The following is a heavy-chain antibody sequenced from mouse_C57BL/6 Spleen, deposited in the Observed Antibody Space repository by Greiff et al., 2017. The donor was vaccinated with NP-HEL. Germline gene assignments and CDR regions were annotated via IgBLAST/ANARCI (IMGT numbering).Heavy chain of an antibody. Sequence: QVQLQQPGAELVKPGASVKMSCKASGYTFTSYWITWVKQRPGQGLEWIGDIYPGSGSTNYNEKFKSKATLTVDTSSSTAYMQLSSLTSEDSAVYYCARYDYDDGYYAMDYWGQGTSVTVSS. CDR1: GYTFTSYW. J-gene: IGHJ4*01. D-gene: IGHD2-4*01. CDR3: ARYDYDDGYYAMDY. V-gene: IGHV1-55*01. CDR2: IYPGSGST.